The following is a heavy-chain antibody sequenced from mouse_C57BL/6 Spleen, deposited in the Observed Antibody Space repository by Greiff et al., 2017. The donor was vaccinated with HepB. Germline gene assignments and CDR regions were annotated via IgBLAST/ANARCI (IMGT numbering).Heavy chain of an antibody. CDR2: ISYDGSN. Sequence: VQLQQSGPGLVKPSQSLSLTCSVTGYSITSGYYWNWIRQFPGNKLEWMGYISYDGSNNYNPSLKNRISITRDTSKNQFFLKLNSVTTEDTATYYCARGRPSYYYAMDYWGQGTSVTVSS. V-gene: IGHV3-6*01. J-gene: IGHJ4*01. CDR1: GYSITSGYY. CDR3: ARGRPSYYYAMDY.